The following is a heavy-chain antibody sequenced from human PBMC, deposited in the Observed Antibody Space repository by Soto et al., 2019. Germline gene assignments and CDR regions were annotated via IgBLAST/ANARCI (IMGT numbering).Heavy chain of an antibody. J-gene: IGHJ3*02. CDR1: GFTFSSYG. Sequence: GGSLRLSCAASGFTFSSYGMTWVRQAPGKGLEWVSFSSATGAGTYYADSVKGRFTISRDNSKNTLYLQMNSLRAEDTAVYYCAKEGADAFDIWGQGTMVTVSS. CDR3: AKEGADAFDI. V-gene: IGHV3-23*01. CDR2: SSATGAGT.